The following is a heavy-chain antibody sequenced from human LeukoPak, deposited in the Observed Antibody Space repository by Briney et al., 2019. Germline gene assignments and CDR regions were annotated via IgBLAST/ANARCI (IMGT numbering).Heavy chain of an antibody. V-gene: IGHV1-46*01. CDR1: GYTFTSYY. CDR3: ARDDSGRTTVVTGFDY. CDR2: INPSGGRT. D-gene: IGHD4-23*01. Sequence: ASVKVSCKAYGYTFTSYYMHWVRQAPGQGLEWMGIINPSGGRTSYAQKFQGRVTMTRDMSTSTVYMELSSLRSEDTAVYYCARDDSGRTTVVTGFDYWGQGTLVTVSS. J-gene: IGHJ4*02.